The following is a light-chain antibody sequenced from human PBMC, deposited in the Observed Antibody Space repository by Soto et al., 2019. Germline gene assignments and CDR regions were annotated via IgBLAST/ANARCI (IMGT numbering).Light chain of an antibody. CDR2: GAS. J-gene: IGKJ4*01. CDR3: QQYNNWPLT. Sequence: EVVLTQSPATLSVSPGERATLSCRASEIVSSNLAWYQHKPGQAPRLLLYGASTRATGIPARFSGSGSGTEFTLTISSLQSEDFALFYCQQYNNWPLTFGGGTKVEIK. V-gene: IGKV3-15*01. CDR1: EIVSSN.